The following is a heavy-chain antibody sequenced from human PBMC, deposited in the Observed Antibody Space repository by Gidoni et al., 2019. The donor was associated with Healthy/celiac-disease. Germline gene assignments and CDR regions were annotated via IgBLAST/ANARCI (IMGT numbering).Heavy chain of an antibody. CDR3: AREGIQLWLRGWFDP. Sequence: QVQLQQWGAGLLKPSETLSLTCAVYGGSFSGSYWSWIRQPPGKGLEWIGEINHSGSANYNPPLKSRVTISVDTSKNQFSLKLSSVTAADTAVYYCAREGIQLWLRGWFDPWGQGTLVTVSS. J-gene: IGHJ5*02. V-gene: IGHV4-34*01. CDR1: GGSFSGSY. D-gene: IGHD5-18*01. CDR2: INHSGSA.